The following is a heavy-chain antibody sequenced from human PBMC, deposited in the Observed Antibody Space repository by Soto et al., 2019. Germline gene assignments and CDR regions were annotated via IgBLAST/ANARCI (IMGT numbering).Heavy chain of an antibody. CDR2: ISYDGSHK. J-gene: IGHJ4*02. Sequence: GGSLRLSCAASGFTFSGYGMHWVRQAPGKGLEWVTLISYDGSHKYYTDSVKGRFTISRDNSKNTLYLQMNSLRAEDTAVYYCAKRGCSSTGCCIDYWGQGTLVTVSS. D-gene: IGHD2-2*01. V-gene: IGHV3-30*18. CDR1: GFTFSGYG. CDR3: AKRGCSSTGCCIDY.